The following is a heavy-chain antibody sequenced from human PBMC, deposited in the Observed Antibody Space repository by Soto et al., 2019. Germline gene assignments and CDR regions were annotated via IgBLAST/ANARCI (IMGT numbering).Heavy chain of an antibody. CDR2: INHSGST. CDR1: GGSFSGYY. CDR3: ARGYSYFGLYYYYMDV. Sequence: SETLSLTCAVYGGSFSGYYWSWIRQPPGKGLEWIGEINHSGSTNYNPSLKSRVTISVDTSKNQFSLKLSSVTAADTAVYYCARGYSYFGLYYYYMDVWGKGTTVTVSS. V-gene: IGHV4-34*01. J-gene: IGHJ6*03. D-gene: IGHD5-18*01.